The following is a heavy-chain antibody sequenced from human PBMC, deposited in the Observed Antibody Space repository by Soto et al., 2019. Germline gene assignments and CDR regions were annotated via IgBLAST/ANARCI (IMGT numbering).Heavy chain of an antibody. CDR1: GGTFSSYA. J-gene: IGHJ6*02. CDR2: IIPIFGTA. CDR3: ASDFHPFLAGPPVYYYYGRDV. V-gene: IGHV1-69*01. Sequence: QVQLVQSGAEVKKPGSSVKVSCKASGGTFSSYAISWVRQAPGQGLEWMGGIIPIFGTANYAQKFQGRVTITADESTSTAYMELSSLSSEDTAVYYCASDFHPFLAGPPVYYYYGRDVWGQGTTVTVSS.